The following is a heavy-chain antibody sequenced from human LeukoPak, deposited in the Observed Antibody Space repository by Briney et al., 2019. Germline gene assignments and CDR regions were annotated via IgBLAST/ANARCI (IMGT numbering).Heavy chain of an antibody. J-gene: IGHJ4*02. CDR2: INTDGTVT. Sequence: GGSLRLSCAAPAFTFTKYWMLSVRQAPGKGLESVSRINTDGTVTTYADSVKGRFTVSRDNADNTMFLQMNSVRDEDTAVYYCATKQWLAPRPDSWGQGTPVTVSS. V-gene: IGHV3-74*01. CDR1: AFTFTKYW. D-gene: IGHD6-19*01. CDR3: ATKQWLAPRPDS.